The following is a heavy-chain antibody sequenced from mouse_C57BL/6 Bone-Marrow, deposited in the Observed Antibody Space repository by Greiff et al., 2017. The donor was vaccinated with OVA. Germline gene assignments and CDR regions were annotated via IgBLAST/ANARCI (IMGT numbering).Heavy chain of an antibody. V-gene: IGHV14-3*01. Sequence: EVKLMESVAELVRPGASVKLSCTASGFNIKNTYMHWVKQRPEQGLEWIGRIDPANGNTKYAPKFPGKATITADTSTNTAYLQLSSLTSEDTAIYYCASETGSYWYFDVWGTGTTVTVAS. CDR3: ASETGSYWYFDV. CDR1: GFNIKNTY. J-gene: IGHJ1*03. CDR2: IDPANGNT. D-gene: IGHD4-1*01.